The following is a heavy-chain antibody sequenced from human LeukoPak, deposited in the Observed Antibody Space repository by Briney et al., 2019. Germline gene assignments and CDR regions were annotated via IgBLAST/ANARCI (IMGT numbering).Heavy chain of an antibody. V-gene: IGHV3-64D*06. D-gene: IGHD2-15*01. Sequence: GGSPRLSCSASGFTFSGYAMHWVRQAPGKGLEYVSGISSNGGSTYYADSVKGRFTISRDNSKSTLYLQMSSLRAEDTAVYYCVKDSHFAMACSGGSCSFDYWGQGTLVTVSS. CDR3: VKDSHFAMACSGGSCSFDY. CDR2: ISSNGGST. CDR1: GFTFSGYA. J-gene: IGHJ4*02.